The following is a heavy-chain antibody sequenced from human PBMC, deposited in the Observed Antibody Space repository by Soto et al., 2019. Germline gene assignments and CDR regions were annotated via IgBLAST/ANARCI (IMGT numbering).Heavy chain of an antibody. CDR1: GFTFSSYA. CDR3: ARESGDGYYYGMDV. Sequence: RRLSCAASGFTFSSYAMHWVRQAPGKGLEWVAVISYDGSNKYYADSVKGRFTISRDNSKNTLYLQMNSLRAEDTAVYYCARESGDGYYYGMDVWGQGTTVTVSS. CDR2: ISYDGSNK. J-gene: IGHJ6*02. V-gene: IGHV3-30-3*01. D-gene: IGHD1-26*01.